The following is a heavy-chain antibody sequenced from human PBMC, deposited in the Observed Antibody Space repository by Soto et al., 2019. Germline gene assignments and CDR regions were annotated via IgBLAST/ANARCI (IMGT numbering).Heavy chain of an antibody. CDR1: GFTFSSYG. D-gene: IGHD6-19*01. V-gene: IGHV3-33*01. CDR3: ARDWALIAVDEMTFDY. Sequence: PGGSLRLSCAASGFTFSSYGMHWVRQAPGKGLEWVAVIWYDGSNKYYADSVKGRFTISRDNSKNTLYLQMNSLRAEDTAVYYCARDWALIAVDEMTFDYWGQGTLVTVSS. J-gene: IGHJ4*02. CDR2: IWYDGSNK.